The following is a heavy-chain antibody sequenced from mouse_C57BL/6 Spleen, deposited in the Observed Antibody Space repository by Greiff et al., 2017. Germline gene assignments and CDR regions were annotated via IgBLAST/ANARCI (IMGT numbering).Heavy chain of an antibody. V-gene: IGHV5-6*01. CDR1: GFTFSSYG. Sequence: EVQRVESGGDLVKPGGSLKLSCAASGFTFSSYGMSWVRQTPDKRLEWVATISSGGSYTYYPDSVKGRFTISRDNAKNTLYLQMSSLKSEDTAMYDCAVTTVVAEGYYFDYWGQGTTLTVSS. D-gene: IGHD1-1*01. CDR2: ISSGGSYT. J-gene: IGHJ2*01. CDR3: AVTTVVAEGYYFDY.